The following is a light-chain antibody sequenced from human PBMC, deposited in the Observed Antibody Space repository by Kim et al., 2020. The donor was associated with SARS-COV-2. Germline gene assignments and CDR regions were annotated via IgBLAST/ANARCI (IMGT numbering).Light chain of an antibody. V-gene: IGLV2-8*01. CDR2: EVS. CDR3: SSYAGKNDVV. Sequence: GQSVTISCTGTSSNVGGYNYVSWYQHHPGKAPTLMIFEVSGRPSVVPDRFSGSKAGNTASLTVSGLQAEDEADYYSSSYAGKNDVVFGGGTQLTVL. CDR1: SSNVGGYNY. J-gene: IGLJ3*02.